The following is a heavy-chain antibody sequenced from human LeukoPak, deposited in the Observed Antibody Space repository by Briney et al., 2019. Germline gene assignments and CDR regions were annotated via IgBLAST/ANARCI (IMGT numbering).Heavy chain of an antibody. CDR1: GGSIRSYY. V-gene: IGHV4-59*08. D-gene: IGHD5-18*01. J-gene: IGHJ4*02. CDR3: ASGERGYSYGPLDY. CDR2: IFYAGST. Sequence: SETLSLTCTVSGGSIRSYYWSWIRQPPGKGLEGIGYIFYAGSTTYNPSLKSRVTISIDTSKNEVSLKLNSVTAADTAVYYCASGERGYSYGPLDYWGQGTLVTVSS.